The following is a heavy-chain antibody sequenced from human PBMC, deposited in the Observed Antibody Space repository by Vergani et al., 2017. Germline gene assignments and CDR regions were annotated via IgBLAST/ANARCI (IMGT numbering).Heavy chain of an antibody. V-gene: IGHV3-30*01. J-gene: IGHJ4*02. CDR2: ISYDGSNK. CDR1: GFTFSSYA. CDR3: ARDLKFDY. Sequence: QVQLVESGGGVVQPGRSLRLSCAASGFTFSSYAMHWVRQAPGKGLEWVAVISYDGSNKYYADSVKGRFTISRDNSKHTLYLQMNSLRAEDTAVYYCARDLKFDYWGQGTLVTVSS.